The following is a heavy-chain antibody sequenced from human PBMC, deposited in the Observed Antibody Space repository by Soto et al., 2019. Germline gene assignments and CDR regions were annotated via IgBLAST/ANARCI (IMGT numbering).Heavy chain of an antibody. CDR2: INTAGGYT. V-gene: IGHV3-74*01. J-gene: IGHJ6*04. CDR1: GFSFSSYW. CDR3: TRDSYYGNIYYGMDV. Sequence: EVQLVESGGGLVQPGGSLRLSCVASGFSFSSYWMHWVRQAPGKGLVWVARINTAGGYTNYTDSVKGRFTISRDNAKNTLYLQMNNLRANDTAVYYCTRDSYYGNIYYGMDVWGKGTTVTVSS. D-gene: IGHD3-10*01.